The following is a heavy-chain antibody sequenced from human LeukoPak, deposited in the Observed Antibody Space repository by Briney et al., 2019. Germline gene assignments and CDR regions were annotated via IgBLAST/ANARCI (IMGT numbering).Heavy chain of an antibody. CDR1: GFTFTSSA. D-gene: IGHD3-22*01. Sequence: SVKVSCKASGFTFTSSAMQWVRQARGQRLEWIGWIVVGRGNTNYAQKFQERVTITRDMSTSTAYMELSSLRSEDTAAYYCAARGPYSSLGDYWGQGTLVTVSS. CDR2: IVVGRGNT. J-gene: IGHJ4*02. CDR3: AARGPYSSLGDY. V-gene: IGHV1-58*02.